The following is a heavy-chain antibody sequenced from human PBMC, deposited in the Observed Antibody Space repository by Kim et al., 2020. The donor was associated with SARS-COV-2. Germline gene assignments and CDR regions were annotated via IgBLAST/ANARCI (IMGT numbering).Heavy chain of an antibody. J-gene: IGHJ6*02. Sequence: GGSLRLSCAASGFTFSSYSMNWVRQAPGKGLEWVSSISSSSSYIYYADSVKGRFTISRDNAKNSLYLQMNSLRAEDTAVYYCASGEPHYYYYYGMDVWGQGPTVTVSS. CDR1: GFTFSSYS. CDR3: ASGEPHYYYYYGMDV. V-gene: IGHV3-21*01. D-gene: IGHD7-27*01. CDR2: ISSSSSYI.